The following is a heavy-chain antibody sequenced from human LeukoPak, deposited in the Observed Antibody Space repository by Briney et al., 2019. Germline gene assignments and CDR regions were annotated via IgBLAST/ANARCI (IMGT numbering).Heavy chain of an antibody. CDR2: IYYSGST. V-gene: IGHV4-59*01. CDR1: GGSISSYY. J-gene: IGHJ4*02. CDR3: ARAMGSGSYVFDY. D-gene: IGHD3-10*01. Sequence: SETLSLTCTVSGGSISSYYWSWIRQPPGKGLEWIGYIYYSGSTNYNPSLKSRVTISVDASKNQFSLKLSSVTAADTAVYYCARAMGSGSYVFDYWGQGTLVTVSS.